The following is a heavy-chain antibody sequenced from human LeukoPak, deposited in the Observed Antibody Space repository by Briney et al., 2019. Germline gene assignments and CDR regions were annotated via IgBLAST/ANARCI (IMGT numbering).Heavy chain of an antibody. J-gene: IGHJ4*02. D-gene: IGHD2-15*01. CDR1: GGSISSSSYY. CDR3: ARQGWYLYYFDY. V-gene: IGHV4-39*01. Sequence: SGTLSLTCTVSGGSISSSSYYWGWIRQPPGKGLEWIGSIYYSGSTYYNPSLKSRVTISVDTSKNQFSLKLSSVTAADTAVSYCARQGWYLYYFDYWGQGTLVTVSS. CDR2: IYYSGST.